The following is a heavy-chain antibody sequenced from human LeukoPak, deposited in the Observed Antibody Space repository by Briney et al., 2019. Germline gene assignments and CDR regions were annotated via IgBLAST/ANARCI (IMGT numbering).Heavy chain of an antibody. CDR1: GFTFSSYW. CDR2: INSDGSST. D-gene: IGHD3-22*01. CDR3: ARDTDDTMIVVASGYYFDY. Sequence: PGGSLRLSCAASGFTFSSYWMHWVRQAPGKGLVWVSRINSDGSSTSYADSVKGRFTISRDNAKNTLYLQMNSLRAEDTAVYYCARDTDDTMIVVASGYYFDYWGQGTLVTVSS. J-gene: IGHJ4*02. V-gene: IGHV3-74*01.